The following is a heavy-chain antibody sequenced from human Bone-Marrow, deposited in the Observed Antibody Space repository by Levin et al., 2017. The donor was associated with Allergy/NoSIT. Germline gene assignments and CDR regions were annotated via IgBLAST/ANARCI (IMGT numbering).Heavy chain of an antibody. Sequence: SCVGFGFSFSDHGIHWVRQAPGKGLEWVSVVSYDGKNQFYAHSVKGRFTMSRDNSKNTVYLHLSSLRAEDTALYYCARAGGSHRHDFDSWGQGVLVTVS. V-gene: IGHV3-30*03. CDR3: ARAGGSHRHDFDS. CDR2: VSYDGKNQ. D-gene: IGHD1-1*01. J-gene: IGHJ4*02. CDR1: GFSFSDHG.